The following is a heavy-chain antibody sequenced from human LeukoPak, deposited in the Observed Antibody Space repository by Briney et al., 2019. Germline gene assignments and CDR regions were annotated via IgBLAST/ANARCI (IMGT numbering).Heavy chain of an antibody. J-gene: IGHJ3*01. CDR2: ISAYNGNT. CDR1: GYSFYTYG. V-gene: IGHV1-18*01. CDR3: ARETIEAFDV. Sequence: ASVKVSCKTSGYSFYTYGISWVRQAPGQGLEWMGWISAYNGNTNYAQKFQGRVTMTTDTSTSTAHLEMRSLRPDDTAVYYCARETIEAFDVWGQGTMVTVSS. D-gene: IGHD4/OR15-4a*01.